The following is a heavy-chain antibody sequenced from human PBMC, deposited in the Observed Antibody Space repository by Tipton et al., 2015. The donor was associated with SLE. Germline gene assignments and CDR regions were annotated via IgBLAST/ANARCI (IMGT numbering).Heavy chain of an antibody. Sequence: TLSLTCTVSGGSISSRSNYWGWIRQPPGKGMEWIGSIYYGERAAYNPSLNRRVTISLDTSKNQFSLKLSSVTAADTAVYYCAGVRDGARPFGSWGQGTLVTVSS. CDR2: IYYGERA. J-gene: IGHJ4*02. CDR3: AGVRDGARPFGS. D-gene: IGHD5-24*01. V-gene: IGHV4-39*07. CDR1: GGSISSRSNY.